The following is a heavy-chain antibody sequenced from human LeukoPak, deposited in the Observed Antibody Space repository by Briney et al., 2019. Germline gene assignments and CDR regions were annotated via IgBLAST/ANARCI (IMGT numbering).Heavy chain of an antibody. J-gene: IGHJ4*02. Sequence: PSETLPLTCSVSGGSISSYSWSWIRQPAGEGLEWIGRIYSSGSNSYSPSLKGRVAMSADTSKNQFSLMLSSVTAADTAVYYCARDSSAWSFDYWGQGALVTVSS. CDR3: ARDSSAWSFDY. D-gene: IGHD6-19*01. CDR1: GGSISSYS. V-gene: IGHV4-4*07. CDR2: IYSSGSN.